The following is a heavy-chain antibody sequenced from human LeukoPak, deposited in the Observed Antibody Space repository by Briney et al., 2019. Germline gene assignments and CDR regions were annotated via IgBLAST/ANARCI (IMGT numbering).Heavy chain of an antibody. J-gene: IGHJ4*02. CDR1: GYTFSSYA. V-gene: IGHV1-69*13. CDR2: IIPILDTG. CDR3: ARTYYYDSSGYYFDY. D-gene: IGHD3-22*01. Sequence: SVKVSCKASGYTFSSYAISWVRQAPGQGLEWMGGIIPILDTGNYAQKFQGRLTITADESTSTAYMELSSLRSEDTAVYYCARTYYYDSSGYYFDYWGQGTPVTVSS.